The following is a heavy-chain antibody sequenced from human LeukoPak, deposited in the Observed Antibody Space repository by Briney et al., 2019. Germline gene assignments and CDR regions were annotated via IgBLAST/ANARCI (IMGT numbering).Heavy chain of an antibody. Sequence: SETLSLTCAVYGGSFSGYYWSWIRQPPGKGLEWIGEINHSGSTNYNPSLKSRVTISVDTSKNQFSLKLSSVTAADTAVYYCAREANYYDSSGYYYVNYYYYYMDVWGKGTTVTVSS. V-gene: IGHV4-34*01. CDR2: INHSGST. CDR1: GGSFSGYY. J-gene: IGHJ6*03. D-gene: IGHD3-22*01. CDR3: AREANYYDSSGYYYVNYYYYYMDV.